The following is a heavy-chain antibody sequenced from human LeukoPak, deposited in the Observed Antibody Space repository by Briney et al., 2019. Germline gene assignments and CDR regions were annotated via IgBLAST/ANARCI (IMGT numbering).Heavy chain of an antibody. CDR2: IYTSGST. D-gene: IGHD3-22*01. V-gene: IGHV4-4*07. Sequence: SETLSLTCTVSGGSISSYYWNWIRQPAGKGLEWIGRIYTSGSTNYNPSLKSRVTMSVDTYKNQFPLKLSSVTAADTAVYYCARDHYDSSGYRHDAFDIWGQGTMVTVSS. CDR3: ARDHYDSSGYRHDAFDI. J-gene: IGHJ3*02. CDR1: GGSISSYY.